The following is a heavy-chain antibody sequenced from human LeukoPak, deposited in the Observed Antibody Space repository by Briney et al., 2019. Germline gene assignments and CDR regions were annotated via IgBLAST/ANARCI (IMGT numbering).Heavy chain of an antibody. CDR2: IYSGGTT. Sequence: PGGSLRLFCAASGFTISSNYMNWVRQAPGKALEWVSVIYSGGTTYYAESVKGRFTTSRDNSKNTLYLHMNSLRAEATAVYYCAIKRGYSYGLDYWGQGTLVTVSS. CDR3: AIKRGYSYGLDY. CDR1: GFTISSNY. J-gene: IGHJ4*02. V-gene: IGHV3-53*01. D-gene: IGHD5-18*01.